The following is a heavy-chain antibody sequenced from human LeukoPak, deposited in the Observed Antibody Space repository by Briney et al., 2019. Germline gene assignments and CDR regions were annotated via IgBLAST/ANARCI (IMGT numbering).Heavy chain of an antibody. Sequence: GESLKISCKGSGHSFTSYWIGWVRQMPGKGLEWMGIIYPGDSDTRYSPSFQGQVTISADKSISTAYLQWSSLKASDTAMYYCARRGYYYDSSGPGGNWFDPWGQGTLVTVSS. V-gene: IGHV5-51*01. CDR1: GHSFTSYW. CDR3: ARRGYYYDSSGPGGNWFDP. D-gene: IGHD3-22*01. CDR2: IYPGDSDT. J-gene: IGHJ5*02.